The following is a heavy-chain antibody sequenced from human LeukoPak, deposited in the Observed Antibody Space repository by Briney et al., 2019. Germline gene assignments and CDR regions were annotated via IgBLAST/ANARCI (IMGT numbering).Heavy chain of an antibody. CDR2: IYDVGTT. J-gene: IGHJ4*02. D-gene: IGHD3-22*01. Sequence: GGSLRLSCAASGFTVSNNYLSWVRQARGKGLEWVSFIYDVGTTVYADSVKGRFTISRDSSKNTLYLQMDSLRADDTAIYYCARWLCNGASCYYDYWGQGTLVTVSS. V-gene: IGHV3-53*01. CDR1: GFTVSNNY. CDR3: ARWLCNGASCYYDY.